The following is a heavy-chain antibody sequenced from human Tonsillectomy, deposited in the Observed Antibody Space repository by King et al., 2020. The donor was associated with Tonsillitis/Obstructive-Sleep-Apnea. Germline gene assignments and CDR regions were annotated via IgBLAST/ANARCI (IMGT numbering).Heavy chain of an antibody. CDR3: VVEASSWRYNWFDP. CDR2: IYPGDSDT. D-gene: IGHD6-13*01. CDR1: GYSFTTYW. J-gene: IGHJ5*02. Sequence: VQLVESGAEVKKPGESLKISCKGSGYSFTTYWIGWVRRMPGKGLEWMGIIYPGDSDTRYSPSFQGQVTISADNSISTAYLQWSSLKASDTAMYYCVVEASSWRYNWFDPWGQGTLVTVSS. V-gene: IGHV5-51*01.